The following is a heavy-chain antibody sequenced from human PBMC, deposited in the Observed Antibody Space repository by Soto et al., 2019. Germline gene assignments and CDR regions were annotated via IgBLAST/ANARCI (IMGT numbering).Heavy chain of an antibody. CDR2: IYYSGST. J-gene: IGHJ5*02. CDR1: GGSISSGGYY. D-gene: IGHD3-22*01. V-gene: IGHV4-31*03. Sequence: PSETLSLTCTVSGGSISSGGYYWSWIRQHAGKGLEWIGYIYYSGSTYYNPSLKSRVTISVDTSKNQFSLKLSSVTAADTAVYYCATVHYYDSSKAGFSQVGWFDPWGQGTLVTVSS. CDR3: ATVHYYDSSKAGFSQVGWFDP.